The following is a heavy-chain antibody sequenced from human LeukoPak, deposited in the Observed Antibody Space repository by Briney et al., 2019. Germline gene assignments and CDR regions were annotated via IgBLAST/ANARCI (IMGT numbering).Heavy chain of an antibody. Sequence: PGRSLRLSCAASGFTFSSYGMHWVRQAPGKGLEWVAVISYDGSNKYYADSVKGRFTISRDNSKNTLYLQMNSLRAEDTAVYYCAKEVVSGSYYFDYYYYYGMDVWGQGTTVTVSS. J-gene: IGHJ6*02. CDR1: GFTFSSYG. CDR2: ISYDGSNK. CDR3: AKEVVSGSYYFDYYYYYGMDV. D-gene: IGHD3-10*01. V-gene: IGHV3-30*18.